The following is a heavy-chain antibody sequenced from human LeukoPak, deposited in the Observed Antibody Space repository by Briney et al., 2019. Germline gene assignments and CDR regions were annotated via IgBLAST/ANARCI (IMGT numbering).Heavy chain of an antibody. Sequence: GGSLILSCAASGFTFSSYAMSWVRQAPGKGLEWVSAISGSGGSTYYADSVKGRFTISRDNSKNTLYLQMNSLRAEDTAVYYCAKERYDYVWGSYQDYWGQGTLVTVSS. D-gene: IGHD3-16*02. CDR1: GFTFSSYA. V-gene: IGHV3-23*01. CDR3: AKERYDYVWGSYQDY. CDR2: ISGSGGST. J-gene: IGHJ4*02.